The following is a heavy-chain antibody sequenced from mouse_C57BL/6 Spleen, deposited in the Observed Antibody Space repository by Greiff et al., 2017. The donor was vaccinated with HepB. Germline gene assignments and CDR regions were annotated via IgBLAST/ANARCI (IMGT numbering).Heavy chain of an antibody. CDR3: ARGHYGGAFDY. D-gene: IGHD1-1*01. V-gene: IGHV5-4*03. J-gene: IGHJ2*01. CDR2: ISDGGSYT. Sequence: EVMLVESGGGLVKPGGSLKLSCAASGFTFSSYAMSWVRQTPEKRLEWVATISDGGSYTYYPDNVKGRFTISRDNAKNNLYLQMSHLKSEDTAMYYCARGHYGGAFDYWGQGTTLTVSS. CDR1: GFTFSSYA.